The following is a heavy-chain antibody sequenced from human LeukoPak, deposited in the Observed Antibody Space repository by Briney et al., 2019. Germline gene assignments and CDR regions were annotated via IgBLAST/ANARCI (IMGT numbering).Heavy chain of an antibody. V-gene: IGHV1-2*02. J-gene: IGHJ4*02. Sequence: ASVKVSCKASGYTFTGYYMHWVRQAPGQGLEWMGWINPNSGGTNYAQKFQGRVTMTRDTSISTAYMELSRLRSDDTAVYYCARISPYSSSADYWGQGTLVTVSS. D-gene: IGHD6-13*01. CDR2: INPNSGGT. CDR1: GYTFTGYY. CDR3: ARISPYSSSADY.